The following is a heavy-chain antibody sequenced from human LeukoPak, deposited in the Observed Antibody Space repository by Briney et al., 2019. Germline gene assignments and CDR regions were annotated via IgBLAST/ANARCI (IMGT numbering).Heavy chain of an antibody. J-gene: IGHJ4*02. CDR2: INHSGST. CDR3: ARAPLHGY. Sequence: PSETLSLTCAVYGGSFSGYYWSWTRQPPGKGLEWIGEINHSGSTNYNPSLKSRVTISVDTSKNQFSLKLSSVTAADTAVYYCARAPLHGYWGQGTLVTVSS. CDR1: GGSFSGYY. D-gene: IGHD3-10*01. V-gene: IGHV4-34*01.